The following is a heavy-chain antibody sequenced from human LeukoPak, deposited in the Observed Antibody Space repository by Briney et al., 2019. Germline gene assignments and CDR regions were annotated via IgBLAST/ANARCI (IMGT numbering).Heavy chain of an antibody. CDR3: AKGQHIVVVTAGVDY. D-gene: IGHD2-21*02. Sequence: PGGSLRLSCAASGFTFISYAMTWVRQAAGKGLEWVSTISGAARSTNYADSVKGRFTISRDNSKNTVYLQMDSLRAEDTAVYYCAKGQHIVVVTAGVDYWGQGTLVTVSS. J-gene: IGHJ4*02. CDR2: ISGAARST. CDR1: GFTFISYA. V-gene: IGHV3-23*01.